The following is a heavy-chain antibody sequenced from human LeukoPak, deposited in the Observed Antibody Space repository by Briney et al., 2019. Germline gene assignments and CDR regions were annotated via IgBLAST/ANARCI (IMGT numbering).Heavy chain of an antibody. V-gene: IGHV4-39*01. CDR1: GGSISSSSYY. D-gene: IGHD3-9*01. Sequence: SETLSLTCTVSGGSISSSSYYWGWIRQPPGKGLEWIGSIYYSGSTYYNPSLKSRVTISVDTSKNQFSLKLSSVTAADTAAYYCARRRLDILTGYFNWFDPWGQGTLVTVSS. CDR3: ARRRLDILTGYFNWFDP. CDR2: IYYSGST. J-gene: IGHJ5*02.